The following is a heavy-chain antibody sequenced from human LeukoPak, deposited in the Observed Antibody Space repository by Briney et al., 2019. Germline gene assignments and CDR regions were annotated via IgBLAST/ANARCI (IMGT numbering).Heavy chain of an antibody. CDR1: GFTFSSYG. CDR2: ISYDGSNK. CDR3: AKDTSDYGDSSPFDY. D-gene: IGHD4-17*01. J-gene: IGHJ4*02. Sequence: GGSLRLSCAASGFTFSSYGMHWVRQAPGKGLEWVAVISYDGSNKYYADSVKGRFTISRDNSKNTLYLQMNSLRAEDTAVYYCAKDTSDYGDSSPFDYWGQGTLVTVSS. V-gene: IGHV3-30*18.